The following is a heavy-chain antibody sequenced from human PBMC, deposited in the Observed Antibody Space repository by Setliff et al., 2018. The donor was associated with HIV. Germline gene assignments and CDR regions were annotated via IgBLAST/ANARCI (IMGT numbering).Heavy chain of an antibody. V-gene: IGHV4-61*02. CDR1: GGSIDSGNYD. D-gene: IGHD3-10*01. Sequence: SLTCTVSGGSIDSGNYDWNWVRQPGGKGLEWIGRIYTRGSTKYSPTFESRVTMSLDTSKNQFSLNLTSVTAADTAVYFCARGLGRGSGTYYNPPGYWGPGTLVTV. CDR3: ARGLGRGSGTYYNPPGY. J-gene: IGHJ4*02. CDR2: IYTRGST.